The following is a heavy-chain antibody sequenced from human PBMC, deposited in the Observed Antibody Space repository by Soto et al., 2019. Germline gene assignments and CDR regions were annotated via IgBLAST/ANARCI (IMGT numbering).Heavy chain of an antibody. V-gene: IGHV4-59*08. CDR1: GDSISGYS. D-gene: IGHD6-13*01. CDR3: ARQSSLAAVVD. Sequence: QVQLQESGPGLVKPSETLSLTCTVSGDSISGYSWSWIRQPPGKGLEWIGYIYYTGSTNYSPSLMSRVTISVDTSKNQFSLKLSSVTAADTAVYYCARQSSLAAVVDWGQGILVTVSS. CDR2: IYYTGST. J-gene: IGHJ4*02.